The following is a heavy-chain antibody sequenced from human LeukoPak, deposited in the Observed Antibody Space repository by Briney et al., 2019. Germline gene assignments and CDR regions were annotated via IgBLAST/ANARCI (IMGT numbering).Heavy chain of an antibody. Sequence: GGPLRLSCAASGFTFSSYSMNWVRQAPGKGLEWVSSISSSSSYIYYADSVKGRFTISRDNAKNSLYLQMNSLRAEDTAVYYCARDPNLYDILTGIFDYWGQGTLVTVSS. CDR1: GFTFSSYS. CDR3: ARDPNLYDILTGIFDY. V-gene: IGHV3-21*01. J-gene: IGHJ4*02. D-gene: IGHD3-9*01. CDR2: ISSSSSYI.